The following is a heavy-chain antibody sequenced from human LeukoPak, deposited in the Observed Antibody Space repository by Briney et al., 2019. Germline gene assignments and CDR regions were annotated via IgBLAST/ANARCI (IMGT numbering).Heavy chain of an antibody. Sequence: GASVKVSCKASGYTFTSYDINWVRQATGQGLEWMGWMNPNSGNTGYAQKFQGRVTMTRNTSISTAYMELSSLRSEDTAVYYCARVVGRYLRASNKNLFDYWGQGTLVTVSS. CDR3: ARVVGRYLRASNKNLFDY. CDR2: MNPNSGNT. V-gene: IGHV1-8*01. J-gene: IGHJ4*02. D-gene: IGHD2-2*01. CDR1: GYTFTSYD.